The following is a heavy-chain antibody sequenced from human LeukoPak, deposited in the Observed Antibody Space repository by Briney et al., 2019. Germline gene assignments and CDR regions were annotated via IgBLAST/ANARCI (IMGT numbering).Heavy chain of an antibody. D-gene: IGHD3-10*01. CDR2: INPNSGNT. J-gene: IGHJ5*02. CDR1: GYTFTSYD. Sequence: ASVKVSCKASGYTFTSYDINWVRQATGQGLEWMGWINPNSGNTGYAQKFQGRVTMTRDTSISTAYMELSRLRSDDTAVYYCARGRKERARYYGSGSPDNWFDPWGQGTLVTVSS. CDR3: ARGRKERARYYGSGSPDNWFDP. V-gene: IGHV1-8*01.